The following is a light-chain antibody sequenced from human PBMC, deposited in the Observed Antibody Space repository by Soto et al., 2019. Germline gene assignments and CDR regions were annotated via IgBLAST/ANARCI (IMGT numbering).Light chain of an antibody. V-gene: IGLV2-14*01. Sequence: QSVLTQPASVSGSPGQSITISCTGTSSDVGGSNYVSWYQQYPGKAPKVIIYDVTNRPSGVSSRFSGSKSGTTASLIISGLQPEDEADYYCSSYTSTSTLGGVFGGGTKVTVL. J-gene: IGLJ3*02. CDR3: SSYTSTSTLGGV. CDR2: DVT. CDR1: SSDVGGSNY.